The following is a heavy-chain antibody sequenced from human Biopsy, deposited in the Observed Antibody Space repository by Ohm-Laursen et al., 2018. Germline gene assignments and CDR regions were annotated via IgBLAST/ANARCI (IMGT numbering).Heavy chain of an antibody. Sequence: TLSLTCAVSGASISSAAYHWSWIRQLPGQGLEWIGYISHSGSTSYNPSLRSLVTISTDTSTNQFSLKFRSVTAADTAMYYCAGATSGTSLYDPGGQGILVTVSS. CDR3: AGATSGTSLYDP. CDR1: GASISSAAYH. J-gene: IGHJ5*02. V-gene: IGHV4-31*01. CDR2: ISHSGST. D-gene: IGHD6-13*01.